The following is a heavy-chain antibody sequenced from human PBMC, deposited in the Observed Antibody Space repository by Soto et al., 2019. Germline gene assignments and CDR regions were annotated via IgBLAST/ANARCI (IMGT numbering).Heavy chain of an antibody. Sequence: EVQLLESGGGLVQPGGSLRLSCAASGFTFSNYAMSWVRQAPGKGPEWVSTISKSGSRTYAVDSVKGRFTISRDNSKNTLFLQMNILRVEDTGIYCCATGRDVTEGDVEYFQNWGQGTLVTVSS. CDR1: GFTFSNYA. CDR3: ATGRDVTEGDVEYFQN. D-gene: IGHD2-21*02. V-gene: IGHV3-23*05. J-gene: IGHJ1*01. CDR2: ISKSGSRT.